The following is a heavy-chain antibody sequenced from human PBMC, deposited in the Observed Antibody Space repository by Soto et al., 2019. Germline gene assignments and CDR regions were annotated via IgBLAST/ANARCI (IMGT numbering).Heavy chain of an antibody. J-gene: IGHJ4*02. D-gene: IGHD2-15*01. Sequence: QVQLQQWGAGLLKPSETLSLTCAVYGGSFSGYYWSWIRQPPGKGLEWIGEINHSGSTNYNPSLKSRVTISVDTSKNQFSLKLSSVTAADTAVYYCARVNRLVVAATADGGQRFDYWGQGTLVTVSS. CDR3: ARVNRLVVAATADGGQRFDY. CDR1: GGSFSGYY. CDR2: INHSGST. V-gene: IGHV4-34*01.